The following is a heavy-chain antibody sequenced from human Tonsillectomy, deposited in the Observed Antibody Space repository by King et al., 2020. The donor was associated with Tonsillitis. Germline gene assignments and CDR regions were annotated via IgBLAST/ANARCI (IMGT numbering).Heavy chain of an antibody. CDR3: AKDKDGYDFNYYFSYMDV. J-gene: IGHJ6*03. CDR1: GFTFDDYA. Sequence: DVQLVESGGGVVQPGGSLRLSCAASGFTFDDYAMHWVRQAPGKGPEWVSLISGDGGGTYYADSVKDRFTISRDNSKNSLYLQMNSLRPKDTALYYCAKDKDGYDFNYYFSYMDVWGKGTTVTVSS. V-gene: IGHV3-43*02. D-gene: IGHD5-12*01. CDR2: ISGDGGGT.